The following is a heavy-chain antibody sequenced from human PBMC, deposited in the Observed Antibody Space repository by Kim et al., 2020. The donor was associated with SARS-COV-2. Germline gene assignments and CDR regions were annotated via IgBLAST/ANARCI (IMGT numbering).Heavy chain of an antibody. D-gene: IGHD6-13*01. CDR2: IIPIFGTA. V-gene: IGHV1-69*13. J-gene: IGHJ4*02. CDR3: ARVATEQYSSSWYFDY. Sequence: SVKVSCKASGGTFSSYAISWVRQAPGQGLEWMGGIIPIFGTANYAQKFQGRVTITADESTSTAYMELSSLRSEDTAVYYCARVATEQYSSSWYFDYWGQGTLVTVSS. CDR1: GGTFSSYA.